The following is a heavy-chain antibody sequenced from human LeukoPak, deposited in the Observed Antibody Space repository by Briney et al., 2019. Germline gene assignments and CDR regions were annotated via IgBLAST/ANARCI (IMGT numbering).Heavy chain of an antibody. J-gene: IGHJ4*02. Sequence: SQTLSLTCIVFGASMSSGDYYWSWIRQPPGKGLEWIGYIHYSGGTYSNPSLKSRVTMSVDTSKNQFSLKPSSVTAADTAVYYCARDRYCSSTSCYYFDCWGQGTLVTVSS. CDR1: GASMSSGDYY. D-gene: IGHD2-2*01. CDR3: ARDRYCSSTSCYYFDC. V-gene: IGHV4-30-4*01. CDR2: IHYSGGT.